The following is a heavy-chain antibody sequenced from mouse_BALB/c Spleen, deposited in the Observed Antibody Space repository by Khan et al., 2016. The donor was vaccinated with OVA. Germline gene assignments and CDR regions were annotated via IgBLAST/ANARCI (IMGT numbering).Heavy chain of an antibody. D-gene: IGHD2-14*01. CDR3: ARGYDVVAY. J-gene: IGHJ3*01. CDR1: GYSFTLYY. CDR2: VNPNTGGT. Sequence: VQLKESGPDLVKPGASVKISCKASGYSFTLYYMTWVRQSHGKSLEWIGRVNPNTGGTDYNQDFKGKAILTVDKSSNTAYMEFRSLTSEDSAVYYSARGYDVVAYWGQGTLVTVSA. V-gene: IGHV1-26*01.